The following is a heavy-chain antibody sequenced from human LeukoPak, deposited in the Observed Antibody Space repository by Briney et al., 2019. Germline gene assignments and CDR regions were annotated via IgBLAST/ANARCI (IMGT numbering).Heavy chain of an antibody. CDR3: ARVLWPPWYYYYGMGV. CDR1: GGSFSGYY. Sequence: SETLSLTCAVYGGSFSGYYWSWIRQPPGKGLEWIGEINHSGSTNYNPSLKSRVTISVDTFKNQFSLKLSSVTAADTAVYYCARVLWPPWYYYYGMGVWGQGTTVTVSS. CDR2: INHSGST. V-gene: IGHV4-34*01. J-gene: IGHJ6*02.